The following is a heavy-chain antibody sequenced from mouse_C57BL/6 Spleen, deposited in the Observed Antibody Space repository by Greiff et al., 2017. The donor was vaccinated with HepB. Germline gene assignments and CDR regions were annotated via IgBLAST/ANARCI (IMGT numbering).Heavy chain of an antibody. Sequence: EVKLVESGTVLARPGASVKMSCKTSGYTFTSYWMHWVKQRPGQGLEWIGAIYPGNSDTSYNQKFKGKAKLTAVTSASTAYMELSSLTNEDSAVYYCTRGRGRGVPAYYYAMDYWGQGTSVTVSS. CDR1: GYTFTSYW. V-gene: IGHV1-5*01. J-gene: IGHJ4*01. D-gene: IGHD2-14*01. CDR2: IYPGNSDT. CDR3: TRGRGRGVPAYYYAMDY.